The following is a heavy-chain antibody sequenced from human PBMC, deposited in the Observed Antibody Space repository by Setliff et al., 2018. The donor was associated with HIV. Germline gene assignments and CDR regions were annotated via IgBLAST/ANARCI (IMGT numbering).Heavy chain of an antibody. D-gene: IGHD2-2*01. Sequence: GESLKISCKGSGYNFANYWIAWVRQVPGKGLEWMGIIYPTDSDTRYSPSFQGQVTISADTSISTAYLQWSSLKASDTAVYYCSRASDPSHRMPPTNYYYYMDVWGKGTKVT. V-gene: IGHV5-51*01. J-gene: IGHJ6*03. CDR1: GYNFANYW. CDR3: SRASDPSHRMPPTNYYYYMDV. CDR2: IYPTDSDT.